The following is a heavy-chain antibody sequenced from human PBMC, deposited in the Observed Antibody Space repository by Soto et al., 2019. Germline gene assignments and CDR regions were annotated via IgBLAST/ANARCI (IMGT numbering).Heavy chain of an antibody. CDR1: GFTFSSYD. V-gene: IGHV3-64*01. J-gene: IGHJ4*02. CDR2: ISSNGGTT. Sequence: EVQLAESGGGMVQPGGYLRLSCVASGFTFSSYDMHWVRQAPGKGLEYVSSISSNGGTTYYGNSVKGRFTISRDNSKNTLYLQMGSLRAEDMGVYYCVRRVSGTYDYWGQGTLVTVSS. CDR3: VRRVSGTYDY. D-gene: IGHD3-10*01.